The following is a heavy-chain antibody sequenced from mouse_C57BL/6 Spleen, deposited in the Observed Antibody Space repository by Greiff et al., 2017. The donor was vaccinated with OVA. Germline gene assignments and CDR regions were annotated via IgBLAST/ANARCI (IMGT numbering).Heavy chain of an antibody. CDR1: GYTFTDYN. J-gene: IGHJ2*01. CDR2: INPNNGGT. CDR3: ASTVEYYLDY. Sequence: VQLQQSGPELVKPGASVKLSCKASGYTFTDYNMHWVKQSHGQSLEWIGYINPNNGGTSYNQKFKGKATLTVNKSSSTAYMELRSLTSEDSAVYYCASTVEYYLDYWGQGTTLTVSS. D-gene: IGHD1-1*01. V-gene: IGHV1-22*01.